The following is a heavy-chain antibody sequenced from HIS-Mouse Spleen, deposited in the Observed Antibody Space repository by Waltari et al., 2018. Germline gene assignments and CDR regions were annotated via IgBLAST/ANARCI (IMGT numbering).Heavy chain of an antibody. V-gene: IGHV3-7*01. CDR3: ARRLAPDY. J-gene: IGHJ4*02. Sequence: EVQLVESGGGLVQPGGSLRLSCAASGFTLSSYWMSWVRQAPGKGLEWVANIKQDGSEKYYVDSVKGRFTISRDNAKNSLYLQMNSLRAEDTAVYYCARRLAPDYWGQGTLVTVSS. CDR1: GFTLSSYW. CDR2: IKQDGSEK. D-gene: IGHD4-17*01.